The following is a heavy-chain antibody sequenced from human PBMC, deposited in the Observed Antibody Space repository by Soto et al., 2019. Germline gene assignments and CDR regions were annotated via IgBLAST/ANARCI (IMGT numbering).Heavy chain of an antibody. CDR2: IYYSGST. CDR1: GGSISSYY. CDR3: ARARYSSGWFDFGY. J-gene: IGHJ4*02. D-gene: IGHD6-19*01. Sequence: PSETLSLTCTVSGGSISSYYWSWIRQPPGKGLEWIGYIYYSGSTNYNPSLKSRVTISVDTSKNQFSLKLSSVTAADTAVYYCARARYSSGWFDFGYWGQGTLVTVSA. V-gene: IGHV4-59*01.